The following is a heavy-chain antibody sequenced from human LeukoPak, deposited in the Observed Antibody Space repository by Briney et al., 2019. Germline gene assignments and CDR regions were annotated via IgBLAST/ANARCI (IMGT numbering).Heavy chain of an antibody. J-gene: IGHJ4*02. CDR3: ARSPHILTGENFDY. Sequence: ASVKVSCKASGNTFTAYYMHWVRQAPGQGLEWMGWINPNSGGTNYAKKFQGRVTMTRDTSITTAYMEMSRLRSDDTALYYCARSPHILTGENFDYWGQGTLVTVSS. V-gene: IGHV1-2*02. D-gene: IGHD3-9*01. CDR1: GNTFTAYY. CDR2: INPNSGGT.